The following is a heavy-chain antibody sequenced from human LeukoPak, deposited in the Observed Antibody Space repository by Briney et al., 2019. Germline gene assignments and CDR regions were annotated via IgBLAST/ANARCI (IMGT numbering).Heavy chain of an antibody. J-gene: IGHJ6*02. Sequence: SETLSLTCTVSGGSIRSSYYYRGWIRQPPGKGLEWIGSIYYTGSTYYNPSLKSRVTVSVDTSKNQFSLKLSSVTAADTAVYYCARRTNIAVAGTKYYYYGMDVWGQGTTVTVSS. D-gene: IGHD6-19*01. CDR1: GGSIRSSYYY. CDR3: ARRTNIAVAGTKYYYYGMDV. CDR2: IYYTGST. V-gene: IGHV4-39*01.